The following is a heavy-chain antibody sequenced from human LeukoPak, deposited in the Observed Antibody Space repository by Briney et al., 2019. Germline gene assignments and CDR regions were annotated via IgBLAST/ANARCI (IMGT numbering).Heavy chain of an antibody. D-gene: IGHD6-13*01. V-gene: IGHV4-4*07. Sequence: SETLSLTCTVSGCSISSYYWSWMRQPAGKGLEWIGRIYTSGSTNYNPSLKSRVTMSVDTSKNQFSLNLSSMTAADTAVYYCASQAETGNYFDQGGQGTLVTVSS. CDR3: ASQAETGNYFDQ. J-gene: IGHJ4*02. CDR2: IYTSGST. CDR1: GCSISSYY.